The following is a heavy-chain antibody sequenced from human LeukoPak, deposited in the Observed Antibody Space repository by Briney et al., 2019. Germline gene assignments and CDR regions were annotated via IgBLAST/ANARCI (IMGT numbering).Heavy chain of an antibody. CDR3: ARDPLLRFLEWLSYFDY. Sequence: GGSLRLSCAASGFTFSSYSMNWVRQAPGKGLEWVSSISSSSSYIYYADSVKGRFTISRDNAKNSLYLQMNSLRAEDTAVCYCARDPLLRFLEWLSYFDYWGQGTLVTVSS. D-gene: IGHD3-3*01. V-gene: IGHV3-21*01. CDR2: ISSSSSYI. CDR1: GFTFSSYS. J-gene: IGHJ4*02.